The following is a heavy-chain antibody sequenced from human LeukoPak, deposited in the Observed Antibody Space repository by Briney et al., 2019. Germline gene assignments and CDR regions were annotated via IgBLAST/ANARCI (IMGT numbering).Heavy chain of an antibody. CDR3: AKDTGPYDSSGYYYVRYFDY. V-gene: IGHV3-9*01. CDR1: GFTFDDYA. Sequence: GRSLRLSRAASGFTFDDYAMHWVRQAPGKGLEWVSGISWNSGSIGYADSVKGRFTISRDNAKNSLYLQMNSLRAEDTALYYCAKDTGPYDSSGYYYVRYFDYWGQGTLVTVSS. D-gene: IGHD3-22*01. J-gene: IGHJ4*02. CDR2: ISWNSGSI.